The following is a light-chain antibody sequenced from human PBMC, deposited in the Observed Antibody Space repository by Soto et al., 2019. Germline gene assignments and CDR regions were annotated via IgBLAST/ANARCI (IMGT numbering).Light chain of an antibody. V-gene: IGKV1-39*01. CDR3: QQLNTYTIT. CDR1: QRVGTY. Sequence: IQMTQSQSSLCTPPGDSVTITCRASQRVGTYLNWYRKKPGQAPNILIYGVSSLHSGVPSRFSGSGSETDFNLTIRSLQTEECATYECQQLNTYTITFAPLTRLEIK. CDR2: GVS. J-gene: IGKJ5*01.